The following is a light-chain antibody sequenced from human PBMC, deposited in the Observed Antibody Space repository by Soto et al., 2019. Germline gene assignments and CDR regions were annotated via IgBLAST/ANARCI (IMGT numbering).Light chain of an antibody. CDR2: AAS. J-gene: IGKJ1*01. Sequence: DIQMTQSPSSLFASIGDRVTITCRASQNIGDYLNWYQHKTGKAPDLLIFAASSLQDGVPPRFSGSGSGTDFTLTISSLQPEDFATYYCQESYGPSWTFGQGTKLDLK. CDR3: QESYGPSWT. CDR1: QNIGDY. V-gene: IGKV1-39*01.